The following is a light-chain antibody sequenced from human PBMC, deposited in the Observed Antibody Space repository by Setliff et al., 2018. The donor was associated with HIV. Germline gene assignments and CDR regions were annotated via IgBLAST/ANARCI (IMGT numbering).Light chain of an antibody. CDR3: SSYAITNTLP. Sequence: QSALTQPASVSGSPGQSITISCTGTSSDVGGYNYVSWYQQHPGKASKLIIYEVRNRPSGVSNRFSGSKSGNTASLTISGLQAEDEADYYCSSYAITNTLPFGTGTKVTVL. CDR1: SSDVGGYNY. V-gene: IGLV2-14*01. J-gene: IGLJ1*01. CDR2: EVR.